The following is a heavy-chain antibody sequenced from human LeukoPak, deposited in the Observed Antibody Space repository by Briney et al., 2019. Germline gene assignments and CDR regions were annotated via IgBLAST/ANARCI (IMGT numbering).Heavy chain of an antibody. D-gene: IGHD2-15*01. CDR1: GFTFGRYW. V-gene: IGHV3-7*01. CDR3: TSSLSCGGRCHPYYLDF. CDR2: INQDESEA. Sequence: GGSLRLSCVASGFTFGRYWMSWVRQAPGKGLECVADINQDESEAYYADSVKGRFTISRDNGKSSLYLQMNNLRAEDTAIYHCTSSLSCGGRCHPYYLDFWGQGTLVTVSS. J-gene: IGHJ4*02.